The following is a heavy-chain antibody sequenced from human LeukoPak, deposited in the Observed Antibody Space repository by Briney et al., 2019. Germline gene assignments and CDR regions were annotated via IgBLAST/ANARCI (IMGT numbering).Heavy chain of an antibody. J-gene: IGHJ4*02. CDR1: GYTFTGYY. Sequence: ASVKVSCKASGYTFTGYYMHWVRQAHGQGLEWMGWINPNSGGTNYAQKFQGRVTMTRDTSISTAYMELSRLRSDDTAVYYCARIQYSGSYWGSLDYWGQGTLVTVSS. D-gene: IGHD1-26*01. CDR2: INPNSGGT. V-gene: IGHV1-2*02. CDR3: ARIQYSGSYWGSLDY.